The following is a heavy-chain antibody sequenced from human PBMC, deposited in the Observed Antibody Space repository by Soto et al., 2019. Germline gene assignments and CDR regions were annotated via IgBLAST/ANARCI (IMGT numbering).Heavy chain of an antibody. D-gene: IGHD2-2*01. Sequence: GASVKVSCKASGGTFSSYAISWVRQAPGQGLEWMGGIIPIFGTANYAQKFQGRVTITADESTSTAYMELSSLRSEDTAVYYCARDDCISTSCYEGRTWDYTMDVWGQGTTVTVSS. CDR1: GGTFSSYA. J-gene: IGHJ6*02. V-gene: IGHV1-69*13. CDR3: ARDDCISTSCYEGRTWDYTMDV. CDR2: IIPIFGTA.